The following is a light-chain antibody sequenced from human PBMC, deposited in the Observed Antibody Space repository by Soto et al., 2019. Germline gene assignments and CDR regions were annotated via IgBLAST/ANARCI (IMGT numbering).Light chain of an antibody. Sequence: EIVLTHSPATLSLSPWERGTSXGQTSRSVSSYLAWYQQKPGQAPRLLIYDASNRATGIPARFSGSGSGTDFTLTISSLEPEDFAVYYCQQRSNWPLFTFGPGTKVDIK. CDR3: QQRSNWPLFT. V-gene: IGKV3-11*01. CDR1: RSVSSY. CDR2: DAS. J-gene: IGKJ3*01.